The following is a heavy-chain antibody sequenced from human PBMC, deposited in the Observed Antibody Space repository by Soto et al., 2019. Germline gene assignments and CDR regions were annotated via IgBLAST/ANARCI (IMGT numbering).Heavy chain of an antibody. CDR2: IYYSGST. V-gene: IGHV4-59*01. Sequence: PSDTLSLTCAVSGLSISSYYGSWILEPPGKGLEWIGDIYYSGSTNYNPALESRVTISVDTSKNQFSLKMSSVTAADTAVYYCARLATRYYFDYWGQGTLVTVS. D-gene: IGHD1-1*01. CDR1: GLSISSYY. CDR3: ARLATRYYFDY. J-gene: IGHJ4*02.